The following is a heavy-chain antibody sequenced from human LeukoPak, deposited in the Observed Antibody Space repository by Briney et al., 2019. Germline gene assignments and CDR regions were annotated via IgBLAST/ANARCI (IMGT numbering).Heavy chain of an antibody. Sequence: RPGGSLRLSCAASGFTFSSYGMHWVRQAPGKGLEWVAFIRYDGSNKYYADSVKGRFTISRDNSKNTLYLQMNSLRAEDTAVYYCARDGGSYYDSSDAFDIWGQGTMVTVSS. V-gene: IGHV3-30*02. CDR2: IRYDGSNK. CDR1: GFTFSSYG. CDR3: ARDGGSYYDSSDAFDI. J-gene: IGHJ3*02. D-gene: IGHD3-22*01.